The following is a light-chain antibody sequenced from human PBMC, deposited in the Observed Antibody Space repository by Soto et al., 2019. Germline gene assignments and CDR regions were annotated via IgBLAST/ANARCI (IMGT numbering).Light chain of an antibody. CDR2: DAS. CDR1: DDINNY. CDR3: QQYDDLPYT. Sequence: DIQMTQSPSSLSASVGDRVTIACQASDDINNYLSWFQQKPGKAPKLLIYDASKLEAGVPSRFNGSGSGADFTFTITSLQAEDTATYFCQQYDDLPYTFGQGTKLEIK. V-gene: IGKV1-33*01. J-gene: IGKJ2*01.